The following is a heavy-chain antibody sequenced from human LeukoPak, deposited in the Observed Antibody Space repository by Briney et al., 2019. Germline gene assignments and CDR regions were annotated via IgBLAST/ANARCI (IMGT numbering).Heavy chain of an antibody. CDR2: ISSSGRTT. D-gene: IGHD2-8*01. CDR3: ARGYIVRGMDV. Sequence: GGSLRLSCAASGFTFSSDEMNWVRQVPGKGLEWVPYISSSGRTTYYADSMTGRFTISRENAKNTLYLQMDSLRAEDTAVYYCARGYIVRGMDVWGQGTTVTVSS. J-gene: IGHJ6*02. CDR1: GFTFSSDE. V-gene: IGHV3-48*03.